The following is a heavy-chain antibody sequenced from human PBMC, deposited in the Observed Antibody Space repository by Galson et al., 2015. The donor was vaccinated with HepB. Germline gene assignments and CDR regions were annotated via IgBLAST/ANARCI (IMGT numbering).Heavy chain of an antibody. D-gene: IGHD5/OR15-5a*01. J-gene: IGHJ2*01. CDR2: IYHSEST. CDR3: AKRVYGYWYFAV. CDR1: GVSISSNNW. V-gene: IGHV4-4*02. Sequence: SETLSLTCAVSGVSISSNNWWTWLRQPPGKGLEWIGEIYHSESTNYDPSLESRVTISLDKSKSQFSLNLSSVTAADTAEYYCAKRVYGYWYFAVWGRGTLVTVSS.